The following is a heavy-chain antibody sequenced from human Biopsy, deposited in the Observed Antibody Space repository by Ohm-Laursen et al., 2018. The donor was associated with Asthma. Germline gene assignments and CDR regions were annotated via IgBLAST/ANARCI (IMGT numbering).Heavy chain of an antibody. J-gene: IGHJ4*02. D-gene: IGHD3-16*02. CDR1: GFTFSSYS. CDR2: ISYDGSNK. Sequence: SLRLSCAASGFTFSSYSMNYVRQAPGKGLEWVAVISYDGSNKYYADSVKGRFTISRDNSKNTLYLQMNSLRAEDTAVYYCARDLHPTDHLGELSEGFDYWGQGTLVTVSS. V-gene: IGHV3-30*03. CDR3: ARDLHPTDHLGELSEGFDY.